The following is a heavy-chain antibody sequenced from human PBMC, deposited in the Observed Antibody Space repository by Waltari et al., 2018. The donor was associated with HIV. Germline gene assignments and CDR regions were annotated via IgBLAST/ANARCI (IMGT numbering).Heavy chain of an antibody. Sequence: EVQLVESGGGLVQPGGSLRLSCAASGFTFSNYELNWVRRAPGKWIEWVSYIGSSGNTIPYAASEKGRFTIYRDNAKNSRYLQINSLRAEDTAVYYWARDLGGSSWYDYYYGMDVWGQGTTVTVSS. J-gene: IGHJ6*02. V-gene: IGHV3-48*03. CDR2: IGSSGNTI. D-gene: IGHD6-13*01. CDR3: ARDLGGSSWYDYYYGMDV. CDR1: GFTFSNYE.